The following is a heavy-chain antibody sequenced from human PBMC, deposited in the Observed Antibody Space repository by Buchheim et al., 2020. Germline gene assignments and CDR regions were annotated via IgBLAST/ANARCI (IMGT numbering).Heavy chain of an antibody. CDR2: IIPIFGTA. CDR1: GGTFSSYA. Sequence: QVQLVQSGAEVKKPGSSVKVSCKASGGTFSSYAISWVRQAPGQGLEWMGGIIPIFGTANYAQKFQGRVTITADESPSTAYMELSSLRSEDTAVYYCATLPSPLLEMATIEVYGMDVWGQGTT. D-gene: IGHD5-24*01. CDR3: ATLPSPLLEMATIEVYGMDV. J-gene: IGHJ6*02. V-gene: IGHV1-69*01.